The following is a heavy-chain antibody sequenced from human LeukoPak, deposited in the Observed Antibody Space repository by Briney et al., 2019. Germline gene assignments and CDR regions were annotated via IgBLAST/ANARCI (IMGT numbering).Heavy chain of an antibody. CDR1: GFTFSSYG. V-gene: IGHV3-21*06. CDR2: ISTDNSYR. Sequence: PGGSLRLSCAASGFTFSSYGMHWIRQAPGKGLEWVSSISTDNSYRHYADSVKGRFTISRDNPKNSLYLQMNTLRAEDTAVYYCARDVSLDFWGQGTLVTVSS. J-gene: IGHJ4*02. CDR3: ARDVSLDF.